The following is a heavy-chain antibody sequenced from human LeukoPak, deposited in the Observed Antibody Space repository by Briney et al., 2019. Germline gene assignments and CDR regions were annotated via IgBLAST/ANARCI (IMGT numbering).Heavy chain of an antibody. Sequence: PAGGSLRLSCAASRFTFSSYAMHWVRQAPGKGLEWVAVISYDGSNKYYADSVKGRFTISRDNSKNTLYLQMNSLRAEDTAVYYCARGGFSGSYCFDYWGQGTLVTVSS. D-gene: IGHD1-26*01. V-gene: IGHV3-30-3*01. J-gene: IGHJ4*02. CDR3: ARGGFSGSYCFDY. CDR2: ISYDGSNK. CDR1: RFTFSSYA.